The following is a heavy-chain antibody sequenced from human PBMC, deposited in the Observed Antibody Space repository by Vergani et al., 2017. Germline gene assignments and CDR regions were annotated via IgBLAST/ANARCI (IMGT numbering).Heavy chain of an antibody. CDR2: IYYSGST. CDR1: GGSISSYY. J-gene: IGHJ4*02. D-gene: IGHD1-26*01. Sequence: QVQLQESGPGLVKPSETLSLTCTVSGGSISSYYWSWIRQPPGKGLEWIGYIYYSGSTNYNPSLKSRVTISVDTSKNQFSLKLSSVTAADTAVYYCARVSRGSYYFDYWGQGTLVTVSS. V-gene: IGHV4-59*08. CDR3: ARVSRGSYYFDY.